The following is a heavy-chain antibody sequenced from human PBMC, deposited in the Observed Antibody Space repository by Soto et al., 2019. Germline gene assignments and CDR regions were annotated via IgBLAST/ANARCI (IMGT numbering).Heavy chain of an antibody. CDR2: IIPIFGTT. J-gene: IGHJ6*02. Sequence: VKVSCKASGGTFSSHAISWVRQAPGRGLEWMGGIIPIFGTTNYAQNFRARVTITADESTSTAYMELSSLTSEDTAVYYCGSVGYCSSTNCLFYYYHYGMDVWGQGTTVTVSS. D-gene: IGHD2-2*03. CDR1: GGTFSSHA. CDR3: GSVGYCSSTNCLFYYYHYGMDV. V-gene: IGHV1-69*01.